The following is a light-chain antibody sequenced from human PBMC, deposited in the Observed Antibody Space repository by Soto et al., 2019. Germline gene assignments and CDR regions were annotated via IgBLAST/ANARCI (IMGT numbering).Light chain of an antibody. CDR3: AAWDDSLGGHVV. CDR2: SSN. CDR1: SSDIGSNT. V-gene: IGLV1-44*01. Sequence: QSVLTQPPSASGTPGQRVTISCSGSSSDIGSNTVNWYRQLPGTAPKLLIYSSNQRPSGVPDRFSGSKSGTSASLAISGLQSEDEADYYCAAWDDSLGGHVVFGGGTKLTVL. J-gene: IGLJ2*01.